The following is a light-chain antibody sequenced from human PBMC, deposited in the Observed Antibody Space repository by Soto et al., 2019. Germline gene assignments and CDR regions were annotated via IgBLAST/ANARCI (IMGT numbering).Light chain of an antibody. Sequence: EIVLTQSPATLSLSPVERATLSCRASQSFSSYLAWYQQKPGQAPRLLIYDASKRATGIPARFSGRGSGTDFTLTISSLEPEDFAVYYCQQRSNWHPVITFGQGTRLEIK. J-gene: IGKJ5*01. V-gene: IGKV3-11*01. CDR2: DAS. CDR3: QQRSNWHPVIT. CDR1: QSFSSY.